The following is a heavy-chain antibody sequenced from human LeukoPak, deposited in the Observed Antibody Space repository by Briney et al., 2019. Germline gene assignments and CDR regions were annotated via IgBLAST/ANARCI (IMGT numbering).Heavy chain of an antibody. Sequence: PGGSLRLSCAASGFTVSSNYMSWVRQAPGKGLEWVSIIYSGGSTFYADSVKGRFTISRDNSKNTLYLQMNSLRAEDTAVYYCAKDLFACSSTSCYSQSHWGQGTLVTVSS. CDR3: AKDLFACSSTSCYSQSH. CDR1: GFTVSSNY. D-gene: IGHD2-2*01. J-gene: IGHJ4*02. CDR2: IYSGGST. V-gene: IGHV3-53*01.